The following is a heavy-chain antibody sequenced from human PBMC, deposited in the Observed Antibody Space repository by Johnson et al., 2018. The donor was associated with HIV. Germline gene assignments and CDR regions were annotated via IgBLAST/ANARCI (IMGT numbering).Heavy chain of an antibody. V-gene: IGHV3-11*04. CDR2: IRTSSSTI. Sequence: QVQLVESGGGLVQPGGSLRLSCAASGFTFSDYYMSWIRQAPGKGPEWISYIRTSSSTIYYADSVKGRFTISRDNAKKSLYLQMNSLRAEDTAVYYCTTDLYGYSSSSSDAFDIWGQGTMVTVSS. J-gene: IGHJ3*02. D-gene: IGHD6-6*01. CDR3: TTDLYGYSSSSSDAFDI. CDR1: GFTFSDYY.